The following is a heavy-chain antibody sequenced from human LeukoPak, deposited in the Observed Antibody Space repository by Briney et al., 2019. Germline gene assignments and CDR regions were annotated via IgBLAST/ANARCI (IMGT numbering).Heavy chain of an antibody. D-gene: IGHD4-17*01. CDR2: ISSSGGST. Sequence: GGSLRLSCAASGFTVSSNYMSWVRQAPGKGLEWVSAISSSGGSTYYADSVKGRFTISRDNSKNTLYLQMNSLRAEDTAVYYCAKEGPPGDYDGWGQGTLVTVSS. CDR1: GFTVSSNY. J-gene: IGHJ4*02. CDR3: AKEGPPGDYDG. V-gene: IGHV3-23*01.